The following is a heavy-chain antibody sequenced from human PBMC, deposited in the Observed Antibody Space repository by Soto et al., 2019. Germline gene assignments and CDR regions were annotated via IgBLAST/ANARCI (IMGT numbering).Heavy chain of an antibody. D-gene: IGHD3-3*01. CDR1: GYTFTSYD. CDR3: ARGILDYDFWSGYPDP. J-gene: IGHJ5*02. CDR2: MNPNSGNT. Sequence: QVQLVQSGAEVKKPGASVKVYCKASGYTFTSYDINWVRQATGQGLEWLGWMNPNSGNTGYAQKFQGRVTMTRNTSISTAYMELSRLRSEDTAVYYCARGILDYDFWSGYPDPWGKGTLVTVSS. V-gene: IGHV1-8*01.